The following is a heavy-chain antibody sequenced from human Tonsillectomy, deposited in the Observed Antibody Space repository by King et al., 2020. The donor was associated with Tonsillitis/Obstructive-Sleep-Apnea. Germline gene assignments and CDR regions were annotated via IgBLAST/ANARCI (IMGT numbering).Heavy chain of an antibody. Sequence: EVQLVQSGAEVREPGESLRISCKASGYRFTTYWISWVRQLPGKGLEWMGRSDPSDSQTNYSPSFQGNVTISSDNSITTAPLQWSSLKASQPAMYYFTSHPPSGYGNDYWGQGTLVTVSS. D-gene: IGHD5-12*01. CDR1: GYRFTTYW. CDR2: SDPSDSQT. CDR3: TSHPPSGYGNDY. V-gene: IGHV5-10-1*01. J-gene: IGHJ4*02.